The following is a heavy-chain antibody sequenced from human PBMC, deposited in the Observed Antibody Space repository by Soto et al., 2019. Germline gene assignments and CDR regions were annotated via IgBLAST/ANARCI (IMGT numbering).Heavy chain of an antibody. CDR2: ISGGGGAT. V-gene: IGHV3-23*01. Sequence: EVRLLESGGMLIQPGGSLRLSCEASGFSFSSRAMSWVRQAPGKGLEWVSVISGGGGATYYADSVKGRFSISRDNSLNSVYLQMDGLRAEGTAIYYCATQGEVWRQFDYWGQGSLVTVSS. CDR1: GFSFSSRA. CDR3: ATQGEVWRQFDY. J-gene: IGHJ4*02. D-gene: IGHD3-16*01.